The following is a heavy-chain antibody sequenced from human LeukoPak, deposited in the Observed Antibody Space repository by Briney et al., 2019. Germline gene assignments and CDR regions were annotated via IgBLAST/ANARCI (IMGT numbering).Heavy chain of an antibody. CDR2: INPSGGST. CDR3: ARGVDGDYGFDY. J-gene: IGHJ4*02. D-gene: IGHD4-17*01. CDR1: GYSFTMYY. Sequence: ASVKVSCKASGYSFTMYYIHWVRQAPGQGLEWMGIINPSGGSTSLAQKFQGRVTMTEDTSTSTVYMELSSLRSEDTAVYYCARGVDGDYGFDYWGQGTLVTVSS. V-gene: IGHV1-46*01.